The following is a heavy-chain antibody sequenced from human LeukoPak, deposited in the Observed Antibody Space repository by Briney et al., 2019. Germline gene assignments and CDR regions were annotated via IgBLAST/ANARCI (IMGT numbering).Heavy chain of an antibody. D-gene: IGHD5-12*01. Sequence: SETLSLTCAVYGGSFSGYYWSWIRQPPGKGLEWFGEINHSGSTNYNPSLKSRVTISVDTSKNQFSLKLSSVTAADTAVYYCARGRSGYVYGMDVWGQGTTVTVSS. CDR1: GGSFSGYY. V-gene: IGHV4-34*01. CDR2: INHSGST. J-gene: IGHJ6*02. CDR3: ARGRSGYVYGMDV.